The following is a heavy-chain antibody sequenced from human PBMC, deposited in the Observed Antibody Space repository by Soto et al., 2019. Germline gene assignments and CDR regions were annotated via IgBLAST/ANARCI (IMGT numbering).Heavy chain of an antibody. CDR3: AKDLPGDYGMDV. Sequence: QVQLVESGGGVGQPGRSLRLSCAASGFTFSSYGMHWVRQAPGKGLEWVAVISYDGSNKYYADSVKGRFTISRDNSKNTLYLQMNSLRAEDTAVYYCAKDLPGDYGMDVWGQGTTVTVSS. J-gene: IGHJ6*02. D-gene: IGHD3-10*01. CDR1: GFTFSSYG. CDR2: ISYDGSNK. V-gene: IGHV3-30*18.